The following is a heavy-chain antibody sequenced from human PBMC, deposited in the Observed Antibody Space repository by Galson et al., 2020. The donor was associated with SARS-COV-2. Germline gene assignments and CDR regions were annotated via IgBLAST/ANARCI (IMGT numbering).Heavy chain of an antibody. J-gene: IGHJ4*02. V-gene: IGHV4-39*06. D-gene: IGHD6-13*01. CDR3: ARDPQAAAGTLFDY. CDR1: GGSISSSSYY. Sequence: SETLSLTCTVSGGSISSSSYYWGWIRQPPGKGLEWIGSIYYSGSTYYNPSLKSRVTISVDTSKNQFPLKLSSVTAADTAGYYGARDPQAAAGTLFDYWGQGTLVSVSS. CDR2: IYYSGST.